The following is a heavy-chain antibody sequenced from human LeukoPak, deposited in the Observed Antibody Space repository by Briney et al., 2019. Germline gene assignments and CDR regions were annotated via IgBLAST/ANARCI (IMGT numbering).Heavy chain of an antibody. CDR3: ARDGGIQSFDY. Sequence: SVKVSCKASGGTFSSYAISWVRQAPGQGLEWMGRIIPIFGTANYTQKFQGRVTITTDESTSTAYMELSSLRSEDTAVYYCARDGGIQSFDYWGQGTLVTVSS. J-gene: IGHJ4*02. V-gene: IGHV1-69*05. CDR2: IIPIFGTA. D-gene: IGHD5-18*01. CDR1: GGTFSSYA.